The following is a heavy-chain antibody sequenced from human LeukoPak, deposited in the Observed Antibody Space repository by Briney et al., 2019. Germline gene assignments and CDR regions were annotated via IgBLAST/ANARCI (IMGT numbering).Heavy chain of an antibody. V-gene: IGHV1-2*06. CDR1: GYTFTGYY. J-gene: IGHJ4*02. CDR3: ARALDYYDTSGYGY. D-gene: IGHD3-22*01. Sequence: ASVKVSCKASGYTFTGYYMHWVRQAPGQGLEWMGRINPNSGGTNYAQKFQGRVTMTRDTSISTAYMELSRLTSDDTAVYYCARALDYYDTSGYGYWGQGTLVTVSS. CDR2: INPNSGGT.